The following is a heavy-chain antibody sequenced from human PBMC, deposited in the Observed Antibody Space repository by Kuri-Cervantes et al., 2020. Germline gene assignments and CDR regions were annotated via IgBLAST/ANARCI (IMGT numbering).Heavy chain of an antibody. Sequence: GESLKISCAASGFTFSSYAMSWVRQAPGKGLEWVSAISGSGGSTYYADSVKGRFTISRDNSKNTLYLQMNSLRAGDTAVYYCAKLGRGSGWSPFDYWGQGTLVTVSS. CDR2: ISGSGGST. V-gene: IGHV3-23*01. CDR3: AKLGRGSGWSPFDY. J-gene: IGHJ4*02. CDR1: GFTFSSYA. D-gene: IGHD6-19*01.